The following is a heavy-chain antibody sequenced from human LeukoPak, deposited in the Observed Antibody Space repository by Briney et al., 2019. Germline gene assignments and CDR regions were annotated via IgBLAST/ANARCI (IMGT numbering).Heavy chain of an antibody. J-gene: IGHJ6*03. CDR3: ARCGSFPLLSPSYYYYMDV. CDR1: GGTFSSYA. V-gene: IGHV1-69*06. D-gene: IGHD1-26*01. CDR2: IIPIFGTA. Sequence: ASVKVSCKASGGTFSSYAISWVRQAPGQGLEWMGGIIPIFGTANYAQKFQGRVTITADKSTSTAYMELSSLRSEDTAVYYCARCGSFPLLSPSYYYYMDVWGKGTTVTVSS.